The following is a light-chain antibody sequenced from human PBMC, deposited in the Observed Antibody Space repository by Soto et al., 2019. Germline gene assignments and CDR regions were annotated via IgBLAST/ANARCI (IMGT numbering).Light chain of an antibody. J-gene: IGKJ5*01. CDR3: QQLNSYTIT. CDR2: AAS. CDR1: QSIRSY. V-gene: IGKV1-39*01. Sequence: DIQITQSPSSLSASIGDRVTITCRASQSIRSYLNWYQQKPGKAPKLLIYAASTLQSGVPSRFSGSGAGPDFTRTISSLQSEDFATYYCQQLNSYTITFGQGTRLEIK.